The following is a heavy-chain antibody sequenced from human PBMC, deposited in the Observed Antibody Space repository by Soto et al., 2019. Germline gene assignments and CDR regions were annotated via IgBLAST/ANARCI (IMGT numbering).Heavy chain of an antibody. J-gene: IGHJ2*01. D-gene: IGHD4-17*01. V-gene: IGHV3-23*01. CDR1: GFNFRKFA. CDR2: MSERSGPP. CDR3: AKDQDNTDYYWIFDL. Sequence: XGSLKLSCAASGFNFRKFAMSWVRQAPGKGLEWVSGMSERSGPPLYADSVKGRFTISRDNSKSTLYLEMNNLRPEDTAVYYCAKDQDNTDYYWIFDLWGRGTPVTVSS.